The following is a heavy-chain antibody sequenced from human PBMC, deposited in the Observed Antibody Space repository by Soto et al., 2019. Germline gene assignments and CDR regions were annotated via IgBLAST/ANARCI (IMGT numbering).Heavy chain of an antibody. V-gene: IGHV3-53*01. D-gene: IGHD2-21*02. CDR1: GFNVNSDY. Sequence: GGSLRLSCAASGFNVNSDYMNWVRQTPGKGLEWVASIYSGETTYYADSVRGRFTISSDKSKNTLYFQLSSLRIEDTAVYYWTIDGRGLGRLSLFEYWGQGVLVTVSS. J-gene: IGHJ4*02. CDR3: TIDGRGLGRLSLFEY. CDR2: IYSGETT.